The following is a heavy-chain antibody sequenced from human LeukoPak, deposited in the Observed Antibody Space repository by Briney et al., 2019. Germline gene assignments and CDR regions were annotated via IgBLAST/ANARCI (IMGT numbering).Heavy chain of an antibody. CDR1: VGSISSRSYY. CDR2: IYYSGIT. J-gene: IGHJ4*02. Sequence: PSETLSLTCTVSVGSISSRSYYWGWTRQPPGKGREWLGRIYYSGITYYTPSLKCRVTMAVDTSKNQFSLKVWSVTAADTAVYYCATLYSSSWSDWGQGALVSVSS. D-gene: IGHD6-13*01. V-gene: IGHV4-39*01. CDR3: ATLYSSSWSD.